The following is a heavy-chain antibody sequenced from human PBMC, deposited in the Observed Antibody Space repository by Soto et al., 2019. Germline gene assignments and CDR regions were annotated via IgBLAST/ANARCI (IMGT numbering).Heavy chain of an antibody. Sequence: KTSETLSLTCLVSGFPISGTYSWGWIRQPPGKGLEWIGSISHSGTTSYSPSLTSRVSISVDTSKNQVSLKLTSVTAADTAVYFCARVTMVIRDSDHFGVDVWGHGTTVTVSS. CDR2: ISHSGTT. V-gene: IGHV4-38-2*02. D-gene: IGHD4-17*01. CDR1: GFPISGTYS. CDR3: ARVTMVIRDSDHFGVDV. J-gene: IGHJ6*02.